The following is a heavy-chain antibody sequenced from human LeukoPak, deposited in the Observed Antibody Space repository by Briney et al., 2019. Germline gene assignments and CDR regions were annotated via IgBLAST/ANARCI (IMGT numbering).Heavy chain of an antibody. CDR2: IKQDGSEK. V-gene: IGHV3-7*01. J-gene: IGHJ4*02. Sequence: QSGGSLRLSCAASGFSLSDYWMTWVRQSPGKGPEWLANIKQDGSEKNYVESVNGRFIISRDNAKNSGYLQMNSLRAEDTAVYYCARDRDIVVVPAAIGGLAGLDYWGQGTLVTVSS. D-gene: IGHD2-2*02. CDR1: GFSLSDYW. CDR3: ARDRDIVVVPAAIGGLAGLDY.